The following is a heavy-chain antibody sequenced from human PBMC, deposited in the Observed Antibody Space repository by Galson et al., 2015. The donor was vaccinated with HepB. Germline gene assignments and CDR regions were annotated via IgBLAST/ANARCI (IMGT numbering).Heavy chain of an antibody. CDR1: GFTFSSYG. D-gene: IGHD6-13*01. J-gene: IGHJ2*01. Sequence: SLRLSCAASGFTFSSYGMHWVRQAPGKGLEWVAVISYDGSNKYYADSVKGRFTISRDNSKNTLYLQMNSLRAEDTAVYYCAKGPSSWGHFDLWGRGTLVTVSS. CDR3: AKGPSSWGHFDL. CDR2: ISYDGSNK. V-gene: IGHV3-30*18.